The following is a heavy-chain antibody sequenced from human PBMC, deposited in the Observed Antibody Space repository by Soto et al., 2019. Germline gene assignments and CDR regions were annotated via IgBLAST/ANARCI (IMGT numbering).Heavy chain of an antibody. Sequence: VASVKVSCKASGYTFTGYYMHWVRQAPGQGLEWMGWINPNSGGTNYAQKFQGWVTMTRDTSISTAYMELSRLRSDDTAVYYCASTLDSSGYSFDYWGQGTLATVSS. D-gene: IGHD3-22*01. CDR1: GYTFTGYY. J-gene: IGHJ4*02. V-gene: IGHV1-2*04. CDR3: ASTLDSSGYSFDY. CDR2: INPNSGGT.